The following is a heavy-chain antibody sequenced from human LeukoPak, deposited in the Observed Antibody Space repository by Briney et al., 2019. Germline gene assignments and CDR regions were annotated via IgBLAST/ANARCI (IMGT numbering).Heavy chain of an antibody. D-gene: IGHD7-27*01. V-gene: IGHV3-7*04. Sequence: GGSLRLSCSASEFTFSSHWMSWVRQAPGKGLEWVAKIKPDGSEKYYVDSVKGRFTISRDNAKNSLYLQMNSLRAEDTAVYYCARDWGFKLDYWGQGTLVTVS. CDR1: EFTFSSHW. CDR2: IKPDGSEK. J-gene: IGHJ4*02. CDR3: ARDWGFKLDY.